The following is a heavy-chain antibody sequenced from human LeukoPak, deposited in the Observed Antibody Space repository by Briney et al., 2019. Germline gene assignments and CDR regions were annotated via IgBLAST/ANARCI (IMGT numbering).Heavy chain of an antibody. V-gene: IGHV4-59*01. CDR3: ARAGRYCSSTSCKRFDP. Sequence: SETLSLTCTVSGGSISSYYWSWIRQPPGKGLEWIGYIYYSGSTNYNPSLKSRVTISVDTSKNQFSLKLSSVTAADTAVYYCARAGRYCSSTSCKRFDPCGQGTLVTVSS. CDR2: IYYSGST. CDR1: GGSISSYY. D-gene: IGHD2-2*01. J-gene: IGHJ5*02.